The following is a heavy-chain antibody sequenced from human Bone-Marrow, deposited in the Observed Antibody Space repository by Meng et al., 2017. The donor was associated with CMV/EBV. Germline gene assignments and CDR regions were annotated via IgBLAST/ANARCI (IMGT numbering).Heavy chain of an antibody. CDR1: GFPFTTYW. D-gene: IGHD3-3*01. CDR3: ARDLRRVRPIFGVVISRGMDV. J-gene: IGHJ6*01. V-gene: IGHV3-7*01. CDR2: INQAGNER. Sequence: GGSLRLSCGASGFPFTTYWMTWVRQAPGKGLEWVANINQAGNERYYVDSVRGRFTISRDNAKNLLYLQMSRLRAEDTAVYYCARDLRRVRPIFGVVISRGMDVWGQGTTVTVSS.